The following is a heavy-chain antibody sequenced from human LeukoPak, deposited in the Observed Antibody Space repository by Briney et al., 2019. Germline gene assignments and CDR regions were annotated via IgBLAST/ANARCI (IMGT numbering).Heavy chain of an antibody. CDR3: ARLLTFYDFSFDP. CDR2: IHWNGTSL. Sequence: GSLRLSCAASGFTLDDYDMTWVRQVPGKGLEWVSGIHWNGTSLGYADSVKGRFTISRDNAENSVYLQMDSLRPEDTAFYYCARLLTFYDFSFDPWGQGTLVTVSS. J-gene: IGHJ5*02. CDR1: GFTLDDYD. V-gene: IGHV3-20*04. D-gene: IGHD3-3*01.